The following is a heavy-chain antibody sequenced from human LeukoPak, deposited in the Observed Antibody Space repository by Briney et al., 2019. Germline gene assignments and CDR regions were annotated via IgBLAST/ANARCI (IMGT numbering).Heavy chain of an antibody. J-gene: IGHJ4*02. CDR1: GYSFITYR. CDR3: ARAARSGTVYFDY. Sequence: GESLQISCKGSGYSFITYRIGWVRQMPGKGLEWMGIIYPGDSDTRYSPSFQGQVTFSVEESITTASLQWSSLRASDTAIYYCARAARSGTVYFDYWGQGTLVTVSP. D-gene: IGHD5-12*01. CDR2: IYPGDSDT. V-gene: IGHV5-51*01.